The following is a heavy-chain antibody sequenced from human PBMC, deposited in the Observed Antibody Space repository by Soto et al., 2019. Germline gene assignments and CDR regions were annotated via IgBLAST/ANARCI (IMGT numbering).Heavy chain of an antibody. Sequence: GGSLRLSCVTSGFTFSRNTMNWVRQAPGKGLEWVASITSSGSYVYYADSVKGRFSASRDNAKNSLSLQMDSLRPDDTAIYFCLKREGIEALDVWGQATKVTVSS. CDR2: ITSSGSYV. J-gene: IGHJ6*02. V-gene: IGHV3-21*01. CDR1: GFTFSRNT. CDR3: LKREGIEALDV.